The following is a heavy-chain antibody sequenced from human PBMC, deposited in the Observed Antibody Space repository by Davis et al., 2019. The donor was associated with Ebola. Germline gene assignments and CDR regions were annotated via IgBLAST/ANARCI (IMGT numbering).Heavy chain of an antibody. CDR1: GYTFSTYG. Sequence: AASVKVSCKASGYTFSTYGITWVRQAPGQGLEWMGWISAYNGKTNYAQRFQGRVTMTTDTSTNTAFMELRSLRSDDTAMYYCARDKMVLTDNWLEPWGQGTLVTVSS. V-gene: IGHV1-18*01. D-gene: IGHD4/OR15-4a*01. CDR3: ARDKMVLTDNWLEP. J-gene: IGHJ5*02. CDR2: ISAYNGKT.